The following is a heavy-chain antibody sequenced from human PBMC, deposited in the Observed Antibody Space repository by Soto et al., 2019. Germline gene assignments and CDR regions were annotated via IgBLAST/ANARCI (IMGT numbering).Heavy chain of an antibody. J-gene: IGHJ4*02. Sequence: ASVRVSCKAPGYTLTRNAMHWVRQAPGQRLESMGWINTATGNTKYSQKFQGRVTITRDASASTAYMELKSLTSEDTAVYYCARDDGSAWFLDYWGQGTLVTVSS. D-gene: IGHD6-13*01. CDR3: ARDDGSAWFLDY. CDR2: INTATGNT. V-gene: IGHV1-3*04. CDR1: GYTLTRNA.